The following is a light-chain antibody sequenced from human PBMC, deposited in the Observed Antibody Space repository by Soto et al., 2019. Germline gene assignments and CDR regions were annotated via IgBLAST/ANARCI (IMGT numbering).Light chain of an antibody. CDR3: QQYVSSPT. CDR2: GAS. J-gene: IGKJ1*01. CDR1: RSVSSSY. V-gene: IGKV3-20*01. Sequence: EIVLTQSPGPLSLSPGERATLSCRASRSVSSSYLAWYQQKPGQAPRLLIYGASRRSTGSPDRFSGSGSGTDLTLTISRLEPEDIAVYYCQQYVSSPTFGQGTKVEIK.